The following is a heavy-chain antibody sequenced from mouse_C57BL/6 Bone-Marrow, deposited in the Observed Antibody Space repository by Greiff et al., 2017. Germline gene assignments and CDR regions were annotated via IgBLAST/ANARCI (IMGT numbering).Heavy chain of an antibody. Sequence: EVKLVESEGGLVQPGSSMKLSCTASGFTFSDYYMAWVRQVPEKGLEWVANINYDGSSTYYLDSLKSRFIISRDNAKNILYLQMSSLKSEDTATYYCARVYYGYDDYYAMDYWGQGTSVTVSS. CDR2: INYDGSST. CDR3: ARVYYGYDDYYAMDY. J-gene: IGHJ4*01. V-gene: IGHV5-16*01. CDR1: GFTFSDYY. D-gene: IGHD2-2*01.